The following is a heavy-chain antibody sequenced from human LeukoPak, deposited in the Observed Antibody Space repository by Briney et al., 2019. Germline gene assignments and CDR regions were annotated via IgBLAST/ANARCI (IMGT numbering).Heavy chain of an antibody. D-gene: IGHD3-22*01. CDR1: GYTFTGYY. CDR2: INPNSGGT. J-gene: IGHJ6*02. Sequence: ASVKVSCKASGYTFTGYYMHWVRPAPGQGLEWMGWINPNSGGTNYAQKFQGRVTMTRDTSISTAYMELSRLRSDDTAVYYCARDPTRGYDSSGYYDVWGQGTTVTVSS. CDR3: ARDPTRGYDSSGYYDV. V-gene: IGHV1-2*02.